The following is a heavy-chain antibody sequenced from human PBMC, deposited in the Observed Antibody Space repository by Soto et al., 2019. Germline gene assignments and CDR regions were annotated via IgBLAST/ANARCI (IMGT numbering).Heavy chain of an antibody. CDR1: DGSISSDNYY. CDR3: ARAGYGDYDRGIDY. V-gene: IGHV4-31*03. CDR2: IYYSGST. Sequence: QVQLQESGPGLVKPSQTLSLICTVSDGSISSDNYYWSWIRQHPGKGLEWIGYIYYSGSTYYNPSLKSRVTTSVDSLKNQSSLKLSSVTAADTSMYYCARAGYGDYDRGIDYWGQGALVTVSS. D-gene: IGHD4-17*01. J-gene: IGHJ4*02.